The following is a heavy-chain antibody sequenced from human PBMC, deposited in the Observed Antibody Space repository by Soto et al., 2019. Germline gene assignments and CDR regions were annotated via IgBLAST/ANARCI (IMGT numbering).Heavy chain of an antibody. CDR2: IIPIFGTA. J-gene: IGHJ4*02. Sequence: KVSCKASGGTFSSYAISWVRRAPGQGLEWMGGIIPIFGTANYAQKFQGRVTITADKSTSTAYMELSSLRSEDTAVYYRARGRRIVVVTAIPWGHFDYWGQGTLVTVSS. V-gene: IGHV1-69*06. CDR3: ARGRRIVVVTAIPWGHFDY. CDR1: GGTFSSYA. D-gene: IGHD2-21*02.